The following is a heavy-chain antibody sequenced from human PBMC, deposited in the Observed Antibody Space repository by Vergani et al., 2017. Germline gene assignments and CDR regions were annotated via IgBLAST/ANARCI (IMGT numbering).Heavy chain of an antibody. J-gene: IGHJ3*02. CDR2: IIPILGIA. D-gene: IGHD3-22*01. V-gene: IGHV1-69*04. Sequence: QVQLVQSGAEVKKPGSSVKVSCKASGGTFSSYAISWVRQAPGQGLEWMGRIIPILGIANYAQKFQGRVTITADKSTSTAYRVLSSLRSEDTAVYYCASVGTPSYYDIDQNAFYIWGQGTMVTVSS. CDR3: ASVGTPSYYDIDQNAFYI. CDR1: GGTFSSYA.